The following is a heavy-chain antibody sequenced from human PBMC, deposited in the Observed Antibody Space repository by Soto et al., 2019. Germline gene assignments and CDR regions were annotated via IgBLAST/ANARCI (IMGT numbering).Heavy chain of an antibody. Sequence: QEQLQQWGAGLLKPSETLSLTCAVYGGFVSSGNYYWSWIRQPPGKGLEWIGEMNHSGGTHFNPSLKSRVTISIDTSKNQFSLKMSSVTAADTALYYCARVERGTATTVVDAFDIWGPGTMVTVSS. J-gene: IGHJ3*02. CDR2: MNHSGGT. D-gene: IGHD1-1*01. CDR3: ARVERGTATTVVDAFDI. CDR1: GGFVSSGNYY. V-gene: IGHV4-34*01.